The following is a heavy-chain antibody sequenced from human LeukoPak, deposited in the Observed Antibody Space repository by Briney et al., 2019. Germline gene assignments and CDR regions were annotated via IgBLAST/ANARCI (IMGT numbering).Heavy chain of an antibody. V-gene: IGHV4-59*01. J-gene: IGHJ4*02. Sequence: SETLSLSCTVSGGSISSYYWSWIRQPPGKGLEWIGYIYYSGSTNYDPSLKSRVTISVDTSKNQFSLKLSSVTAADTAVYYCARHPRGWEPRGFDYWGQGTLVTVSS. CDR2: IYYSGST. CDR3: ARHPRGWEPRGFDY. D-gene: IGHD1-26*01. CDR1: GGSISSYY.